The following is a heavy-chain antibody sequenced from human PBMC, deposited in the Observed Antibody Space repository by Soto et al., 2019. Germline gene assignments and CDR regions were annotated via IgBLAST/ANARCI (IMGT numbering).Heavy chain of an antibody. Sequence: EVQLVESGGGLVQPGGSLRLSCAASGFTFSRYWMSWVRQAPGKGLEWVANIKDDGSDENYVDSVKGRFTVSRDNTMKNPYQQLSATRHEHTAGEYCARNHTTVTSLRTYCYALEVGGQGTPDTVSS. D-gene: IGHD4-4*01. CDR1: GFTFSRYW. CDR3: ARNHTTVTSLRTYCYALEV. J-gene: IGHJ6*02. V-gene: IGHV3-7*03. CDR2: IKDDGSDE.